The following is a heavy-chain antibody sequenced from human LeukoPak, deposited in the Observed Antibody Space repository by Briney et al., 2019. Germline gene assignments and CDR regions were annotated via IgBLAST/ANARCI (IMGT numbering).Heavy chain of an antibody. V-gene: IGHV4-61*02. J-gene: IGHJ6*03. CDR1: GDSISSGSYY. CDR3: AREIGVVPAADLGYYYYYYIDV. CDR2: MYNSGST. Sequence: PSQTLSLTCTVSGDSISSGSYYWGWIRQPGGKGLEWIGRMYNSGSTNYNPSLKSLVTISLDTSKNQFSLKLSSVTAADTAVYYCAREIGVVPAADLGYYYYYYIDVWGKGTTVTVSS. D-gene: IGHD2-2*01.